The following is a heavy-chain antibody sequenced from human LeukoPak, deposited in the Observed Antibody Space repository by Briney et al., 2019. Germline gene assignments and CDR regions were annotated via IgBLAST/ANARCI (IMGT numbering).Heavy chain of an antibody. CDR1: GGSISSYY. CDR2: IYYSGST. J-gene: IGHJ4*02. D-gene: IGHD1-7*01. Sequence: SETLSLTCTVSGGSISSYYWSWIRQPPGKGLERIGYIYYSGSTNYNPSLKSRVTISVDTSKNQFSLKLSSVTAADTAVYYCAREELLKYVAYWGQGTLVTVSS. CDR3: AREELLKYVAY. V-gene: IGHV4-59*12.